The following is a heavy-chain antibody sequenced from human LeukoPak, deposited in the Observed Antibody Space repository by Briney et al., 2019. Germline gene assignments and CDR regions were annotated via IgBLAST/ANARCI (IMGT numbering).Heavy chain of an antibody. Sequence: SETLSLTCTVSGGSISSSSYYWGWISQPPGKGLEWIGSISYSGGTYYNPSLNSRVTISVDTSKNQFSLKLSSVTAADTAVYYCARNRYYYGSGNYGAPNWFDPWGQGTLVTVSS. CDR3: ARNRYYYGSGNYGAPNWFDP. V-gene: IGHV4-39*01. CDR1: GGSISSSSYY. J-gene: IGHJ5*02. CDR2: ISYSGGT. D-gene: IGHD3-10*01.